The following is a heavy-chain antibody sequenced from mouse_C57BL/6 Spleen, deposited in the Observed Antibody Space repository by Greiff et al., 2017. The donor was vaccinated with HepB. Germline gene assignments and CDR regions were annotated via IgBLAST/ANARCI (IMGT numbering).Heavy chain of an antibody. Sequence: QVQLQQSGAELMKPGASVKLSCKATGYTFTGYWIEWVKQRPGHGLEWIGEILPGSGSTNYNEKFKGKATLTAETSSNTAYMQLSSLTTEDSAISYCARSESNVYWYFDVWGTGTTVTVSS. J-gene: IGHJ1*03. CDR1: GYTFTGYW. CDR2: ILPGSGST. D-gene: IGHD2-5*01. V-gene: IGHV1-9*01. CDR3: ARSESNVYWYFDV.